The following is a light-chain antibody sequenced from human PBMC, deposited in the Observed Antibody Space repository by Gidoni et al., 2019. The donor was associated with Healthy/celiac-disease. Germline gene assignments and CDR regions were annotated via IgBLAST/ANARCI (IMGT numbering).Light chain of an antibody. V-gene: IGKV3-20*01. CDR3: QQYGSSPRGFT. CDR2: GAS. J-gene: IGKJ3*01. Sequence: EIVLTQSPGTLSLSPGERATLSCRASQSVSSSYLAWYQQKPGQAPRLLIYGASSSATGIPDRFSGSGSGTDFTLTISRLEPEDFAVYYCQQYGSSPRGFTFXPXTKVDIK. CDR1: QSVSSSY.